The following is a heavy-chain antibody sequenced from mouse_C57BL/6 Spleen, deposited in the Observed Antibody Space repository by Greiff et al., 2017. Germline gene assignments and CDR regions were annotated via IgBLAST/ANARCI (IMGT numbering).Heavy chain of an antibody. CDR3: ARDQGGTSYYPFAY. CDR1: GFTFSSYA. V-gene: IGHV5-4*01. J-gene: IGHJ3*01. D-gene: IGHD2-10*01. CDR2: ISDGGSYT. Sequence: DVKLQESGGGLVKPGGSLKLSCAASGFTFSSYAMSWVRQTPEKRLEWVATISDGGSYTYYPDNVKGRFTISRDNDKNNLSLQMSHLKSEDTAMYYCARDQGGTSYYPFAYWGQGTLVTVSA.